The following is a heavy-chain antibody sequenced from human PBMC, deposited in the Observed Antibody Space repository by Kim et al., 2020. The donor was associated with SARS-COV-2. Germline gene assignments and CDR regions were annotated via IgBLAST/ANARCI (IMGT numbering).Heavy chain of an antibody. CDR1: GFTFSTYS. D-gene: IGHD2-15*01. J-gene: IGHJ4*02. CDR2: ISGSNSYI. Sequence: GGSLRLSCAASGFTFSTYSMNWVRQAPGKGLEWVSSISGSNSYIYYADSVKGRFTISRDNAKNSLYLQMNSLRAEDTAVYYCASFSTSATASGGYWGQGTLVTVSS. V-gene: IGHV3-21*01. CDR3: ASFSTSATASGGY.